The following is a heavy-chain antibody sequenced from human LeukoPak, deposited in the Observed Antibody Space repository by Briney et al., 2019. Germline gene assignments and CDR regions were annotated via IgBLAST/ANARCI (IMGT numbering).Heavy chain of an antibody. J-gene: IGHJ4*02. D-gene: IGHD6-13*01. CDR1: GFVFSSNS. CDR2: INGGGGST. Sequence: GGSLRLSCAASGFVFSSNSMSWVRQAPGKGLEWVSAINGGGGSTYYADSVKGRFTISRDNSKNTLYLQMNSLRAEDTAVYYCVKDETGSSWYNWGQGTLVTVSS. V-gene: IGHV3-23*01. CDR3: VKDETGSSWYN.